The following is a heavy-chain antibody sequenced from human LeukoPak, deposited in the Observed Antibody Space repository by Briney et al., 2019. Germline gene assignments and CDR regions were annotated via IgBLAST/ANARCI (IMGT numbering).Heavy chain of an antibody. CDR2: IASSTI. V-gene: IGHV3-48*02. J-gene: IGHJ4*02. CDR1: GFTVSRNH. D-gene: IGHD2-2*01. CDR3: ARGPAAAIDY. Sequence: GGSLRLSCAASGFTVSRNHMSWVRQAPGKGLEWVSYIASSTIYYADSVKGRFTISRDNAKNSLYLQMNSLRDEDTAVYYCARGPAAAIDYWGQGTLVTVSS.